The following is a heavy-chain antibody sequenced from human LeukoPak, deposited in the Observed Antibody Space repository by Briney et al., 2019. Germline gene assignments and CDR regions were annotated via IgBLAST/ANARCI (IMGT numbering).Heavy chain of an antibody. J-gene: IGHJ4*02. CDR2: ISGSGDNT. D-gene: IGHD3-10*01. V-gene: IGHV3-23*01. CDR1: GFTFSNYA. CDR3: AKDRLFGMPTY. Sequence: GGSLRLSCAASGFTFSNYAMSWVRQAPGKGLEWVSAISGSGDNTYYADSVKGRFTVSRDNSKNTLYVQMKSLRAEDTAVYYCAKDRLFGMPTYWGQGTLVTVSS.